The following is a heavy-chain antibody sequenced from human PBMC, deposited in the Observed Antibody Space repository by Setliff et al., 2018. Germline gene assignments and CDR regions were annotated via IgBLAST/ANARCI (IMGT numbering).Heavy chain of an antibody. CDR3: AREGSGIDSTGYSRLLYH. CDR2: ISAYSGNT. CDR1: GYRFNQYG. D-gene: IGHD3-22*01. Sequence: GASVKVSCKASGYRFNQYGITWVRQAPGQGLEWMGWISAYSGNTNYGQRVQGRVTLTTDTSTSTAYMELRNLRSDDTAVYFCAREGSGIDSTGYSRLLYHWGQGTLVTVSS. J-gene: IGHJ4*02. V-gene: IGHV1-18*01.